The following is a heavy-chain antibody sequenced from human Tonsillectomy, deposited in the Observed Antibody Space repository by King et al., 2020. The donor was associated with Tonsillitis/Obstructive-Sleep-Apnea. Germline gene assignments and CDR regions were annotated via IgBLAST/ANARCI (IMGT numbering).Heavy chain of an antibody. Sequence: VQLVESGAEVKKPGESLKISCKGSGYSFTTYWIGWVRQVPGKGLEWMGIIYPGDSDTTYSPSFTGQVTISADKSISTAYLQWSSLQASDTAVYYCARHQSGTTHLDSWGQGSLVTVSS. V-gene: IGHV5-51*01. CDR2: IYPGDSDT. CDR3: ARHQSGTTHLDS. D-gene: IGHD1-1*01. CDR1: GYSFTTYW. J-gene: IGHJ4*02.